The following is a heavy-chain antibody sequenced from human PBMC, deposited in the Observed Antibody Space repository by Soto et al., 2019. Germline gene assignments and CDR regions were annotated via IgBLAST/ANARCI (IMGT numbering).Heavy chain of an antibody. D-gene: IGHD2-15*01. CDR3: ARDPANVVVKGADY. Sequence: EVQLVESGGGLVQPGGSLRLSCAASGFTVSSNYMSWVRQAPGKGLEWVSVIYSGGSTYYADSVKGRFTISRDNSENTLYLQMNSLRAEDTAVYYCARDPANVVVKGADYWGQGTLVTVSS. CDR2: IYSGGST. V-gene: IGHV3-66*01. J-gene: IGHJ4*02. CDR1: GFTVSSNY.